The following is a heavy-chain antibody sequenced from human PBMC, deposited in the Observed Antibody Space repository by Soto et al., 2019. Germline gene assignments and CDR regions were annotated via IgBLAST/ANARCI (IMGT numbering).Heavy chain of an antibody. CDR2: ILPIFGTP. Sequence: QVQLVQSGTEVKKPGSSVKVSCKASGGTFSNSAIIWVRQAPGQGLEWMGGILPIFGTPNYAQKFQGRLTISADEFSSTAYMELNILRSEDTAVYYCATAGEALDTAMLKGLAHWGQGSLVTVSS. D-gene: IGHD5-18*01. CDR3: ATAGEALDTAMLKGLAH. V-gene: IGHV1-69*01. CDR1: GGTFSNSA. J-gene: IGHJ4*02.